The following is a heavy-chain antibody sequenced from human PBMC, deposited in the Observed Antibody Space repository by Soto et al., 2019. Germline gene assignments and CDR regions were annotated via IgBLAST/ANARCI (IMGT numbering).Heavy chain of an antibody. D-gene: IGHD3-3*01. V-gene: IGHV3-21*01. CDR3: ARDFPLTIFGVVITTQYYGMDV. J-gene: IGHJ6*02. Sequence: WSLRLSCAASGFTFSSYSMNWVRQAPGKGLEWVSSISSSSSYIYYADSVKGRFTISRDNAKNSLYLQMNSLRAEDTAVYYCARDFPLTIFGVVITTQYYGMDVWGQGTTVTVSS. CDR2: ISSSSSYI. CDR1: GFTFSSYS.